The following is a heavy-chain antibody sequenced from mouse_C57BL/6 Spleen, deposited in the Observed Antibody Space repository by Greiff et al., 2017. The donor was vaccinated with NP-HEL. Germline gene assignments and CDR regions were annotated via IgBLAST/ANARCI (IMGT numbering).Heavy chain of an antibody. D-gene: IGHD3-3*01. CDR2: ISSGGSYT. J-gene: IGHJ2*01. Sequence: EVKVVESGGDLVKPGGSLKLSCAASGFTFSSYGMSWVRQTPDKRLEWVATISSGGSYTYYPDSVKGRFTISRDNAKNTLYLQMSSLKSEDTAMYYCARQGTYYFDYWGQGTTLTVSS. V-gene: IGHV5-6*01. CDR3: ARQGTYYFDY. CDR1: GFTFSSYG.